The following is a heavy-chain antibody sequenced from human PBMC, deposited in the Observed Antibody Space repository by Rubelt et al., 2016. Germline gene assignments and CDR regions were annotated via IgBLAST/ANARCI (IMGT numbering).Heavy chain of an antibody. V-gene: IGHV4-4*08. J-gene: IGHJ4*02. D-gene: IGHD1-26*01. CDR2: IYPSGTT. Sequence: QVQLQESGPGLVKPSETLSLACTVSGDSSTAYSWSWIRQPPGKGLEWIGYIYPSGTTNYSPSLKSRVTMSVDTSKNQFSLRLTSVTAADTAVYYCATTKVGTVYAPNWGQGTLVTVSS. CDR1: GDSSTAYS. CDR3: ATTKVGTVYAPN.